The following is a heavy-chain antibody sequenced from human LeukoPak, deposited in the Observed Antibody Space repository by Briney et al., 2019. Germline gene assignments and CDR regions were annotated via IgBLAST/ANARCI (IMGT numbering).Heavy chain of an antibody. CDR1: GFSFGTYG. CDR3: AKDRETYEYTFDY. J-gene: IGHJ4*02. Sequence: GKSLRLSCAASGFSFGTYGIHWVRQAPGKGLEWVAVMWYDGSKDYYADSVKGRFTISRDTSKNTLYLQMNNLRAEDTAVYYCAKDRETYEYTFDYWGQGTLVTVSS. CDR2: MWYDGSKD. V-gene: IGHV3-33*06. D-gene: IGHD6-6*01.